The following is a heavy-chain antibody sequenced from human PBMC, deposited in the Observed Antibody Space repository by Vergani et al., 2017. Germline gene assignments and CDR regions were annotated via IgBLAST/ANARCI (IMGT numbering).Heavy chain of an antibody. J-gene: IGHJ4*02. V-gene: IGHV1-46*01. CDR1: GYPFTSYY. D-gene: IGHD1-7*01. Sequence: QVQLVQSGAEVKKPGASVKVSCKASGYPFTSYYMHWVRQAPGQGLEWMGIINPSGGSTSYAQKFQGRVTMTRDTSTSTVYMELSSLRSEDTAVYYCARDRYITGTRRXFNYWGQGTLVTVSS. CDR2: INPSGGST. CDR3: ARDRYITGTRRXFNY.